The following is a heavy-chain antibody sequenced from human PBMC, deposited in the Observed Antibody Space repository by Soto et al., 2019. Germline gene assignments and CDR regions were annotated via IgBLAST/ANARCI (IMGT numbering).Heavy chain of an antibody. V-gene: IGHV3-74*01. D-gene: IGHD1-26*01. CDR1: GFSFSRYW. Sequence: EVQLVESGGGLVQPGGSLRLSCSASGFSFSRYWMHWVRQVPGKGLQWVSRINSDGTTTDYGDSVKGRFAVSRDNGKSTLYLQMYSLSVEDTSVYYCARETDFISGLTDYWGQGTLVTVSS. CDR2: INSDGTTT. CDR3: ARETDFISGLTDY. J-gene: IGHJ4*02.